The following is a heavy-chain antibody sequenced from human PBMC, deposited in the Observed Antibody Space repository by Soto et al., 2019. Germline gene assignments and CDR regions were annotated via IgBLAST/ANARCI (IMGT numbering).Heavy chain of an antibody. Sequence: QIPLKEAGPTLVKPTQTLTLTCTFSGFSLSTSGVGVGWIRQPPGKALEWLALIYWDNDKRYSPSLKNRVTISKDTSKNQVVLTMTNMDPVDTATDYCAHRRPGHFRFDPWGQGTLVTVSS. CDR2: IYWDNDK. D-gene: IGHD3-3*02. CDR3: AHRRPGHFRFDP. V-gene: IGHV2-5*02. J-gene: IGHJ5*02. CDR1: GFSLSTSGVG.